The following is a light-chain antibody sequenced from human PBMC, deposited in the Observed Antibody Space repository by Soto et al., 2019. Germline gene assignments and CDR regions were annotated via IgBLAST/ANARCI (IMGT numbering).Light chain of an antibody. V-gene: IGKV1-5*03. CDR1: QSTSSW. CDR3: QKYNSAPLT. Sequence: DIQMTQSPSTLSASVGDRVTITCRASQSTSSWLAWYQQKPGKAPKLLIYKASSLESGVPSRFSGSGSGTEFTLTISSLQPEDVATYYCQKYNSAPLTFGGGTKVDIK. J-gene: IGKJ4*01. CDR2: KAS.